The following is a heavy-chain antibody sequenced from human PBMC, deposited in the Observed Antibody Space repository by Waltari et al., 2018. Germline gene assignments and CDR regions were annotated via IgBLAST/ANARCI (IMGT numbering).Heavy chain of an antibody. V-gene: IGHV1-69*02. CDR2: IIPILGIA. CDR3: ARALGILSSAFDI. Sequence: QVQLVQSGAEVKKPGSSVKVSCKASGGTFSSYTISWVRQAPGQGLEWMGRIIPILGIANYAQKFQGRVTITADKSTSTAYMELSSLRSEDTAVHYCARALGILSSAFDIWGQGTMVTVSS. CDR1: GGTFSSYT. D-gene: IGHD6-13*01. J-gene: IGHJ3*02.